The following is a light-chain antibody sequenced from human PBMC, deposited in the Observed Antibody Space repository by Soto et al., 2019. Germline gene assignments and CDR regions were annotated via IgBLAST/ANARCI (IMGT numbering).Light chain of an antibody. J-gene: IGKJ4*01. Sequence: EIVLTHSRGTLSLSPGERATLSCRASQSVSSSYLAWYQQKPGQAPRLLIYSAFNRATGIPDRFSGSGSGTDCALTTSRLEPEDFAVYYCPQYGSSPGTVGGGTKVDIK. V-gene: IGKV3-20*01. CDR1: QSVSSSY. CDR2: SAF. CDR3: PQYGSSPGT.